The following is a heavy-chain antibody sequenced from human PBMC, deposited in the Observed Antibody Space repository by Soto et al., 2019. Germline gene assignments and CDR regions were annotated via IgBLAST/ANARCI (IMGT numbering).Heavy chain of an antibody. Sequence: PGGSLRLSCAASGFTLSSVGMHWVRQAPGKGLEGVGVTPFNENRKYYGDSVRGRFTISRDNSRNTVYLEMNTLRADDTAVYYCAKEESSGYYRTADYWGQGTPVTVSS. CDR1: GFTLSSVG. D-gene: IGHD6-19*01. CDR3: AKEESSGYYRTADY. V-gene: IGHV3-30*18. J-gene: IGHJ4*02. CDR2: TPFNENRK.